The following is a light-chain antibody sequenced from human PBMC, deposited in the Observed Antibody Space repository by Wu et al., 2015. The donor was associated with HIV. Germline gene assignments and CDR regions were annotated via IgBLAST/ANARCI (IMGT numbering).Light chain of an antibody. CDR2: GAS. Sequence: EIVLTQSPGTLSLTPGERATLSCRASQSVSSSYLAWYQQKPGQAPRLLIYGASSRAAGIPDRFRGSGSGTDFTLTVNRLELEDFAVYYCQQYGSSPYSFGQGTKLEIK. CDR1: QSVSSSY. V-gene: IGKV3-20*01. CDR3: QQYGSSPYS. J-gene: IGKJ2*03.